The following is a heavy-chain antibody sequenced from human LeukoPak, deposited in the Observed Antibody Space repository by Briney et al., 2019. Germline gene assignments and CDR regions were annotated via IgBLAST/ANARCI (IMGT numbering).Heavy chain of an antibody. CDR2: IYYSGST. V-gene: IGHV4-59*08. CDR1: GGSINNYY. CDR3: ARRTFGGWNYFDY. D-gene: IGHD6-19*01. Sequence: SETLSLTCTVSGGSINNYYWSWIRQPPGKGLEWIGYIYYSGSTNYNPSLKSRVTISVDTSKNQFSLKLSSVTAADTAVYYCARRTFGGWNYFDYWGQGALVTVSS. J-gene: IGHJ4*02.